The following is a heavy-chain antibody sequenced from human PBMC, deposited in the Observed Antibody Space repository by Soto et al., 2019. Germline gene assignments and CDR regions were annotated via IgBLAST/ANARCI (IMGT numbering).Heavy chain of an antibody. Sequence: ESGGGLLQPGGSLRLSCVASGFTISDFWMSWVRQTQGKGLEWLASIKQDGSEKSYVDSVKGRFTVSRDNAKNSLYLQMDSLRAEDTALYYCVRELQYGSSWVSRFDPWGQGTLVTVSS. CDR1: GFTISDFW. CDR3: VRELQYGSSWVSRFDP. V-gene: IGHV3-7*01. CDR2: IKQDGSEK. D-gene: IGHD6-13*01. J-gene: IGHJ5*02.